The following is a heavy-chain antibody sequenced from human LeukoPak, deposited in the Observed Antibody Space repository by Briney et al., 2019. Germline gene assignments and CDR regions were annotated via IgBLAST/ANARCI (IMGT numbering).Heavy chain of an antibody. CDR2: ISSSSSYI. J-gene: IGHJ6*02. D-gene: IGHD6-13*01. CDR1: GFTFSSYS. V-gene: IGHV3-21*01. Sequence: GGSLRLSCAASGFTFSSYSMNWVRQAPGKGLEWVSSISSSSSYIYYADSVKSRFTISRDNAKNSLYLQMNSLRAEDTAVYYCARDLDPGIAAAGVLYYYYGMDVWGQGTTVTVSS. CDR3: ARDLDPGIAAAGVLYYYYGMDV.